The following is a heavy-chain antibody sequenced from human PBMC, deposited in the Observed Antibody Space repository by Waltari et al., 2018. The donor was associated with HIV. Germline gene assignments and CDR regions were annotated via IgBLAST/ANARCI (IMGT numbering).Heavy chain of an antibody. CDR3: ARAPRDIFVGRGMDV. Sequence: QVRQQQWGAGLLKPSETVTLTCAVYDGSFSGSDWRWVRQPSGKGLEWIGEINHSGSTNYNPSLESRVTISVDTSKNQFSLKLRSRTAADTAVYYCARAPRDIFVGRGMDVWGQGTTVTVSS. CDR1: DGSFSGSD. V-gene: IGHV4-34*02. J-gene: IGHJ6*02. CDR2: INHSGST. D-gene: IGHD2-15*01.